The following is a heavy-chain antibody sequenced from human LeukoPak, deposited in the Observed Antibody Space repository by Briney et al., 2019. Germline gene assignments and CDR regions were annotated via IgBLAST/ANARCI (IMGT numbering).Heavy chain of an antibody. D-gene: IGHD3-22*01. J-gene: IGHJ3*01. CDR1: GFTFSSYA. Sequence: GRSLRLSCAASGFTFSSYAMNWVRQAPGKGLDWVSSISPTSAYIYYQDSVKGRFTISRDDAKNSLYLEMDSLRAEDTAVYYCARTIYYYESTSYFSDAFDVWGQGTMVTVSS. V-gene: IGHV3-21*01. CDR3: ARTIYYYESTSYFSDAFDV. CDR2: ISPTSAYI.